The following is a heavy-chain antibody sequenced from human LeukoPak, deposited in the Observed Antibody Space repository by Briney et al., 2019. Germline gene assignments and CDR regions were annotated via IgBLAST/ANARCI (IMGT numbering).Heavy chain of an antibody. CDR2: ISYNGNII. J-gene: IGHJ4*02. D-gene: IGHD2-2*01. CDR1: GFTFSSYA. V-gene: IGHV3-30*04. Sequence: PGGSLRLSCAASGFTFSSYAMHWVRQAPGKGLEWVALISYNGNIIEYADSVKGRFTISRDNSKNTLFLLMNSLTREDTAVYYCARGVEVVAADVFDHWGQGSLVTVSS. CDR3: ARGVEVVAADVFDH.